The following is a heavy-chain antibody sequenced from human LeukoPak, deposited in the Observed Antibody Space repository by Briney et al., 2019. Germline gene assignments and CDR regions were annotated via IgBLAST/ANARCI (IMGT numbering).Heavy chain of an antibody. CDR3: ARAGSSSWYGYYYYGMDV. J-gene: IGHJ6*02. V-gene: IGHV4-30-2*01. CDR2: IYHSGST. CDR1: GGSISSGGYS. Sequence: SETLSLTCAVSGGSISSGGYSRSWIRQPPGKGLEWIGYIYHSGSTYYNPSLKSRVTISVDRSKNQFSLKLSSVTAADTAVYYCARAGSSSWYGYYYYGMDVWGQGTTVTVSS. D-gene: IGHD6-13*01.